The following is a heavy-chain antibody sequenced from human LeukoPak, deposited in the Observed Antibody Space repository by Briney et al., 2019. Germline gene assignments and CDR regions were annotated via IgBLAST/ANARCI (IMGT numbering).Heavy chain of an antibody. D-gene: IGHD3-22*01. J-gene: IGHJ4*02. Sequence: ASVKVSCKASGYTFTSYAMHWVRQAPGQRLEWMGWINAGNGNTKYSQKFQGRVTITRDTSASTAYMELSSLRSEDTAVYYCARGPRAYDSSGYLGYWGQGTLVTVSS. CDR3: ARGPRAYDSSGYLGY. CDR2: INAGNGNT. CDR1: GYTFTSYA. V-gene: IGHV1-3*01.